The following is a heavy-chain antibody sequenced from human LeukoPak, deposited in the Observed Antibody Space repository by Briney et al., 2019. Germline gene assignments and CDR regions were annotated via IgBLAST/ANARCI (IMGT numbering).Heavy chain of an antibody. D-gene: IGHD3-9*01. V-gene: IGHV1-2*02. CDR2: INPNSGGT. Sequence: ASVKVSCKASGYTFTSDYMHWVRQAPGQGLEWMGWINPNSGGTNYGQKFQGRVTMTRDTSISTAYMELSRLRSDDKAVYYCARVRVGTYYDILTGYYKFDSMTNWFDPWGQGTLVTVSS. CDR3: ARVRVGTYYDILTGYYKFDSMTNWFDP. J-gene: IGHJ5*02. CDR1: GYTFTSDY.